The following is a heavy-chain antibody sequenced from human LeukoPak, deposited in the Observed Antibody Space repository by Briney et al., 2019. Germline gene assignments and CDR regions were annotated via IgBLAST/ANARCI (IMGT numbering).Heavy chain of an antibody. CDR2: ITGSGGNT. CDR3: AKEGYYYSSGSYSRRAFDI. D-gene: IGHD3-10*01. Sequence: GGSLRLSCAASGFIFSSYSMSWVRQAPGKGLEWVSVITGSGGNTYYADSVKGRFTISKDNSKNTLYLQLNSLRAEDTAVYYCAKEGYYYSSGSYSRRAFDIWGQGTMVTVSS. V-gene: IGHV3-23*01. CDR1: GFIFSSYS. J-gene: IGHJ3*02.